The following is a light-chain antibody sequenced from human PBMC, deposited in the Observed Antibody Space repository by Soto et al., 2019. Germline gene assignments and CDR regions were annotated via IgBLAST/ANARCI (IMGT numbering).Light chain of an antibody. CDR1: SGHSSYT. V-gene: IGLV4-69*01. J-gene: IGLJ2*01. CDR3: QSWGAGIHVV. CDR2: LNSDGSH. Sequence: QSVLTQSPSASASLGASVKLTCPLSSGHSSYTIAWHQQQPDRGPRYLMRLNSDGSHNRGDGVPGRFSGSSSGAERYLTISSRQSEDEADCYCQSWGAGIHVVFGGGTQLTAL.